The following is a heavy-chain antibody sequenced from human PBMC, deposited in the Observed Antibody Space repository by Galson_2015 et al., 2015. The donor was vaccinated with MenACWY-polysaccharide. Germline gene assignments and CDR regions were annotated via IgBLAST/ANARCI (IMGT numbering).Heavy chain of an antibody. CDR1: GPRFSGSG. V-gene: IGHV3-33*01. Sequence: SLRLSCAASGPRFSGSGMHWVRQAPGKGLEWVAVIQYDGTNKVYADSVKGRFSISRDNSKNTLYLEMKSLRADDTALYHCAREGSRIVFHAFDVWGQGTMVTVSS. CDR2: IQYDGTNK. CDR3: AREGSRIVFHAFDV. J-gene: IGHJ3*01. D-gene: IGHD6-13*01.